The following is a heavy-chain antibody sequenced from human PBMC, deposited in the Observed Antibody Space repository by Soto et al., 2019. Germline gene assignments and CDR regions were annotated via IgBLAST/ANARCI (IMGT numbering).Heavy chain of an antibody. Sequence: GGSLRLSCAASGFTFSDYYMSWTRQAPGKGLEWVSYISSSGSTIYYADSVKGRFTISRDNAKNSLYLQMNSLRAEDTAVYYCARGYQGAAAGTIDYYYYYGMDVWRQGTTVTVTS. CDR1: GFTFSDYY. J-gene: IGHJ6*02. D-gene: IGHD6-13*01. CDR2: ISSSGSTI. CDR3: ARGYQGAAAGTIDYYYYYGMDV. V-gene: IGHV3-11*01.